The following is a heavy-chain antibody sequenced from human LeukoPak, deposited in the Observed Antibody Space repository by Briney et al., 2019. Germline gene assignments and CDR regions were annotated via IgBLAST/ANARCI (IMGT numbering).Heavy chain of an antibody. J-gene: IGHJ4*02. CDR3: ARVRGVVAAILAIDY. CDR1: GYTFTSYY. Sequence: VASVKVSCKASGYTFTSYYMHWVRQAPGQGLEWMGIINPSGGSTSYAQKFQSRVTMTRDTSTSTVYMELSSLRSEDTAVYYCARVRGVVAAILAIDYWGQGTLVTVSS. V-gene: IGHV1-46*01. D-gene: IGHD2-15*01. CDR2: INPSGGST.